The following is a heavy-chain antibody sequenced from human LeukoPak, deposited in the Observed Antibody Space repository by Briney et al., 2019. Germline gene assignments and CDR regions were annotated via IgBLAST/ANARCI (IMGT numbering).Heavy chain of an antibody. Sequence: SETLSLTCTVSGGSIGTYYWSWVRQSPGPGLEWIGYIYLTGTRYNPYLQSRVTISVDRSRNQFFLKMTSVTAADTAVYYCARHIGGVIEDMDVWGRGTKVTVSS. J-gene: IGHJ6*03. CDR3: ARHIGGVIEDMDV. CDR2: IYLTGT. CDR1: GGSIGTYY. D-gene: IGHD3-16*02. V-gene: IGHV4-59*08.